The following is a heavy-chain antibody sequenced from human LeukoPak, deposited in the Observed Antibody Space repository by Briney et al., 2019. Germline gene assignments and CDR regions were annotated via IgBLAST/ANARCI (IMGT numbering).Heavy chain of an antibody. J-gene: IGHJ4*02. D-gene: IGHD1-1*01. CDR1: GGSINSYC. CDR2: IYYSGST. Sequence: SETLSLTCTVSGGSINSYCWSWIRQPPGKGLEWIGYIYYSGSTNYNPSLKSRVTISVDTSKNQFSLKLSSVTAADTAVYYCARGPTRYYFDYWGQGTLVTVSS. V-gene: IGHV4-59*01. CDR3: ARGPTRYYFDY.